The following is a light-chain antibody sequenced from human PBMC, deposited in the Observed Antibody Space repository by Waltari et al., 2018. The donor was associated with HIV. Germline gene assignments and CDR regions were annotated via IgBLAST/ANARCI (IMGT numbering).Light chain of an antibody. CDR3: QTWRTGLQV. CDR2: LNSDGRH. Sequence: QVVLTQPPSASASLGASVRLTCTLSSGHNNYVIAWHQQQPEKGPRFLMKLNSDGRHSKGDGVPDRFSGSSSGAERYLIISSLQSEDAADYFCQTWRTGLQVFGGGTRLTVL. CDR1: SGHNNYV. J-gene: IGLJ3*02. V-gene: IGLV4-69*02.